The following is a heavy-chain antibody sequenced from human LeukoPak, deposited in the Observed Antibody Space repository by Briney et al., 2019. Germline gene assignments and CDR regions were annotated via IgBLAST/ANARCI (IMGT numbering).Heavy chain of an antibody. CDR1: GGSFSGYY. J-gene: IGHJ4*02. D-gene: IGHD6-13*01. CDR3: ARVASTGLFDC. CDR2: IYYSGST. Sequence: PSETLSLTCAVYGGSFSGYYWNWIRQPPGKGLEWIGYIYYSGSTNYNPSLKSRVTMSVDTAKNQFSLNLSSVTAADTAMYYCARVASTGLFDCWGQGTLVTVSS. V-gene: IGHV4-59*01.